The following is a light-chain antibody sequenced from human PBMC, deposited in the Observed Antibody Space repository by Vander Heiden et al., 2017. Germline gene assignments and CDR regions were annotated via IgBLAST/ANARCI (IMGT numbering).Light chain of an antibody. CDR3: QQSYTTPRT. CDR1: QNITTY. J-gene: IGKJ1*01. V-gene: IGKV1-39*01. Sequence: DIQMTQSPYSLSASVGDRVSISCRASQNITTYLNWYQHKSGEAPNLLVNAASSLQSGVPSRFSGGGSGTHFTLTISSLQPEDFATYYCQQSYTTPRTFGQGTKVEIK. CDR2: AAS.